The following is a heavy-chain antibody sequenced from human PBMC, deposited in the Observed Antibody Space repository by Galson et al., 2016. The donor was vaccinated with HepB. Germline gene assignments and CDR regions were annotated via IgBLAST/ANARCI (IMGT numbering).Heavy chain of an antibody. Sequence: SLRLSCAASGFTFSSYAMNWVRQAPGKGLEWVSPISGSGGSTYYADSVKGRFTISRDNSKNTLYLQMNSLRAEDTALYYCAEDSSAYYYVSFYYYAMDVWGQGTTVTVSS. CDR2: ISGSGGST. D-gene: IGHD3-22*01. CDR3: AEDSSAYYYVSFYYYAMDV. CDR1: GFTFSSYA. V-gene: IGHV3-23*01. J-gene: IGHJ6*02.